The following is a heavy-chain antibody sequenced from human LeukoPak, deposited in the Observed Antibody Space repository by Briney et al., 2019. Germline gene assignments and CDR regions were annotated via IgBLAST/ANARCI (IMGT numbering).Heavy chain of an antibody. Sequence: GASVKVSCKASGGTFSSYAISWVRQAPGQGLEWMGGIIPIFGTANYAQKFQGRVTITADESTSTAYMELRSLRSDDTAVYYCARDAFRGYSYGLGGYWGQGTLVTVSS. D-gene: IGHD5-18*01. CDR1: GGTFSSYA. V-gene: IGHV1-69*13. J-gene: IGHJ4*02. CDR2: IIPIFGTA. CDR3: ARDAFRGYSYGLGGY.